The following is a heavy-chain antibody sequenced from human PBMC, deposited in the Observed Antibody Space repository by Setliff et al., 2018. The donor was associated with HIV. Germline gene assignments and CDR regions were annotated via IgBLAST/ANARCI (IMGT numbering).Heavy chain of an antibody. J-gene: IGHJ5*02. D-gene: IGHD1-26*01. CDR3: VRYSGSSYKSNWFDP. V-gene: IGHV5-51*01. CDR2: IYPDDSNT. CDR1: GYSFTNFW. Sequence: PGESLKISCQASGYSFTNFWIGWVRQMPGKGLEWMGIIYPDDSNTRYSPSFRGQVTISADMSISTAYLQWSSLQASDTAMYYCVRYSGSSYKSNWFDPWGQGTRVTVSS.